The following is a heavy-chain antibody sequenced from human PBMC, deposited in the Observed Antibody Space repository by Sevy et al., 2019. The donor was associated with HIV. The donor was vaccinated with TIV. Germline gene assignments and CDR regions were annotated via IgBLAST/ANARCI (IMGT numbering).Heavy chain of an antibody. CDR3: ARDRLGITISAEWGGGMDV. V-gene: IGHV3-33*01. CDR2: IRYDGSNK. Sequence: LSLTCAASGFTLSSYGMHWVRQAPGKGLEWLAVIRYDGSNKYYADSVKGRFTISRDNSKNTLYLQMNSLRAEDTAVYYCARDRLGITISAEWGGGMDVWGQGTTVTVSS. D-gene: IGHD3-3*01. CDR1: GFTLSSYG. J-gene: IGHJ6*02.